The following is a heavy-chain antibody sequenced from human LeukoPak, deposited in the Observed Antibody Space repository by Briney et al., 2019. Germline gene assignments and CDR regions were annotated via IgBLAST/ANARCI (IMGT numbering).Heavy chain of an antibody. Sequence: SETLSLTCAVSGGSMSTYYWSWIGHSPAQGLEWIGYIYYSGSTSYDTTLKPRLTISIATSTTQFYLKLSSVTAAETAVYYCARVVDSGSWGYFYYWGQGILVTVSS. CDR3: ARVVDSGSWGYFYY. J-gene: IGHJ4*02. D-gene: IGHD3-10*01. V-gene: IGHV4-59*01. CDR1: GGSMSTYY. CDR2: IYYSGST.